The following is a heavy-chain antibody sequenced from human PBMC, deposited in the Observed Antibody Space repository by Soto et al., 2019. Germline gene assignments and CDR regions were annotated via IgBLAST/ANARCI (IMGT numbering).Heavy chain of an antibody. V-gene: IGHV4-30-4*01. CDR3: ARWLRRDWYFDL. D-gene: IGHD3-22*01. CDR1: GGSISSGEYY. J-gene: IGHJ2*01. CDR2: IYYSENT. Sequence: QVQLQESGPGLVKPSQTLSLTCTVSGGSISSGEYYWSWIRQPPGKGLEWIGYIYYSENTYYNPSLKGRVTISGDTSKNQVSLKLTSVTAADTAVYYCARWLRRDWYFDLWGRGTLVPVSS.